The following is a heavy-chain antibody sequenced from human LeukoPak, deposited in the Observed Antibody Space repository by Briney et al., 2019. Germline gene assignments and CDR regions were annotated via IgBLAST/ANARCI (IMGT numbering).Heavy chain of an antibody. V-gene: IGHV3-49*04. CDR2: IRSKAYGGTT. D-gene: IGHD2-2*01. CDR1: GFTFGDYA. CDR3: TRSRYQLLPLLDY. Sequence: PGGSLRLSCTASGFTFGDYAMSWVRQAPGKGLEWVGFIRSKAYGGTTEYAASVKGRFTISRDDSKSIAYLQMNSLKTEDTAVYYCTRSRYQLLPLLDYWGQGTLVTVSS. J-gene: IGHJ4*02.